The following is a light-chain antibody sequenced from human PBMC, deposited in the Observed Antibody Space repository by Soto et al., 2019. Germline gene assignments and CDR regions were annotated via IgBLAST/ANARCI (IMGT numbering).Light chain of an antibody. CDR3: QQYYDVPVP. CDR2: WAS. Sequence: DIVMTQSPDSLTVSLGERATINCKASQPVLRSSNNKNHLAWYQEKPTQSPKMLSSWASTRESGVPERFSGSGSGTEFTLTISSLHAEDAAVYYCQQYYDVPVPFGQGTRREIK. V-gene: IGKV4-1*01. J-gene: IGKJ5*01. CDR1: QPVLRSSNNKNH.